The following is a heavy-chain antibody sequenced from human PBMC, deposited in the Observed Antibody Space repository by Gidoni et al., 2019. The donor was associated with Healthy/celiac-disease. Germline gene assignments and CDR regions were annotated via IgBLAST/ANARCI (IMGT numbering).Heavy chain of an antibody. V-gene: IGHV3-9*01. Sequence: EVQLVESGGGWVQPGRSLRLSCAASGFTFDDYAMHWVRQAPGKGLGWVSGISWNSGSIGYADSVKGRFTISRDNAKNSLYLQMNSLRAEDTALYYCAKDTDYYDSSDYDAFDIWGQGTMVTVSS. D-gene: IGHD3-22*01. CDR1: GFTFDDYA. CDR2: ISWNSGSI. J-gene: IGHJ3*02. CDR3: AKDTDYYDSSDYDAFDI.